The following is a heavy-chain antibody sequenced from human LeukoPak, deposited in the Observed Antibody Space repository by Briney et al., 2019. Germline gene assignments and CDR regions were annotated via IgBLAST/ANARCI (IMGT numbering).Heavy chain of an antibody. D-gene: IGHD3-10*01. V-gene: IGHV1-69*04. CDR3: ANHYGSGSYPYYFDY. J-gene: IGHJ4*02. CDR2: IIPILGIA. CDR1: GGTFSSYA. Sequence: GASVKVSCKASGGTFSSYAISWVRQAPGQGLEWMGRIIPILGIANYTQKFQGRVTITADKSTSTAYMELSSLRSEGTAVYYCANHYGSGSYPYYFDYWGQGTLVTVSS.